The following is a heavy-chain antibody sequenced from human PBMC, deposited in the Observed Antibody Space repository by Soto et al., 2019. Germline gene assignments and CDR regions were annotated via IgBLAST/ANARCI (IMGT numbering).Heavy chain of an antibody. Sequence: QVQLQESGPGLVKPSQTLSLTCTVSGGSISSGDYYWSWIRQPPGKGLEWFGYIYYSGSTYYNPSLKSRVTISVDTSKNQFSLKLSSVTAADTAVYYCARAERDYYGSGSPANWFDPWGQGTLVTVSS. CDR1: GGSISSGDYY. V-gene: IGHV4-30-4*01. J-gene: IGHJ5*02. CDR2: IYYSGST. CDR3: ARAERDYYGSGSPANWFDP. D-gene: IGHD3-10*01.